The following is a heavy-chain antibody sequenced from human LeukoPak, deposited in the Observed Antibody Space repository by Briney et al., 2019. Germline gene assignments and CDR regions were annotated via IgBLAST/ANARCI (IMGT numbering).Heavy chain of an antibody. Sequence: GGSLRLSCAASGFTFSSYEMNWVRQAPGKGLEWVSYISSSGSAIQYADSVKGRFTISRDNAKNSLYLQMNSPRAEDTAVYYCATKVAGTSHFSYWGQGTLVTVSS. CDR2: ISSSGSAI. D-gene: IGHD6-19*01. CDR1: GFTFSSYE. V-gene: IGHV3-48*03. CDR3: ATKVAGTSHFSY. J-gene: IGHJ4*02.